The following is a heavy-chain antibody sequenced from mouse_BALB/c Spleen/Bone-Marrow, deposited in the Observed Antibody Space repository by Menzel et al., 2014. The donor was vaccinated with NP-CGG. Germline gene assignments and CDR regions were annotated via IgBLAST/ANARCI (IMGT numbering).Heavy chain of an antibody. Sequence: VQLQQSGAELVKPGASVKLSCKASGYTFTSYGMHWAKQRPGQGLEWIGEINPSNGRTNYNEKFKSKATLTVDKSSSTAYMQLSSLTSEDSAVYYCARRATTVVATDYWGQGTTLTVSS. V-gene: IGHV1S81*02. D-gene: IGHD1-1*01. CDR3: ARRATTVVATDY. CDR2: INPSNGRT. J-gene: IGHJ2*01. CDR1: GYTFTSYG.